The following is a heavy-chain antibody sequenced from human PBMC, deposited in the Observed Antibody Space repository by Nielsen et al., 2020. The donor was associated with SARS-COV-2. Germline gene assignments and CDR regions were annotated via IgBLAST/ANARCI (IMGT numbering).Heavy chain of an antibody. Sequence: ASVKVSCKASGYTFNKDFVHWVRQAPGQGLEWTGRINPSDGRTTSAEKIQGRVTMTRDTSSSTVYMELSSLRSDDTAVYYCATSWYHYPTSGWTPHVVHWGQGTLVTVSS. D-gene: IGHD3-10*01. J-gene: IGHJ4*02. CDR2: INPSDGRT. CDR3: ATSWYHYPTSGWTPHVVH. CDR1: GYTFNKDF. V-gene: IGHV1-46*02.